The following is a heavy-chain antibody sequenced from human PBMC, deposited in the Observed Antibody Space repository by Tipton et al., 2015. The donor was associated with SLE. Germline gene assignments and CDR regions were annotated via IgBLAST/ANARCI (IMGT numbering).Heavy chain of an antibody. CDR3: ARDSVAMDY. CDR2: ILYAGGNE. D-gene: IGHD5-12*01. CDR1: GFNFINYA. Sequence: SLRLSCTASGFNFINYAVHWVRQAPGKGLEWVAAIILYAGGNEYYADSVKGRFTVSRDHSKNTVYLHMNSLGGEDTALYYCARDSVAMDYWGQGTLVTVSS. J-gene: IGHJ4*02. V-gene: IGHV3-30*14.